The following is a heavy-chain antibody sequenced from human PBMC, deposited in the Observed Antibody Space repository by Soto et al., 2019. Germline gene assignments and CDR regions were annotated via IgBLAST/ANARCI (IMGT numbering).Heavy chain of an antibody. CDR2: IYSGGST. D-gene: IGHD4-4*01. J-gene: IGHJ6*02. V-gene: IGHV3-66*01. Sequence: GGSLRLSRAASGFTVSSNYMSWVRQAPGKGLEWVSVIYSGGSTYYADSVKGRFTISRDNSKNTLYLQMNSLRAEDTAVYYCAMTYSNYYYYGMDVWGQGTTVTVSS. CDR1: GFTVSSNY. CDR3: AMTYSNYYYYGMDV.